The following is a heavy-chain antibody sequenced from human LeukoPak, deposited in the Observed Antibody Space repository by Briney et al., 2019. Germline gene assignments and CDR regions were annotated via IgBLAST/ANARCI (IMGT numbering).Heavy chain of an antibody. CDR1: RFTFSSYA. CDR2: ISSSGGSS. CDR3: VNPNCNYLFVDY. J-gene: IGHJ4*02. D-gene: IGHD1-7*01. Sequence: PGGSLRLSCAAARFTFSSYAMSWVRQAPGKGLEWVSAISSSGGSSYYADSVKGRFTISRDNSKNTLYLQMNSLRAEDTAVYYCVNPNCNYLFVDYWGQGTLVTVSS. V-gene: IGHV3-23*01.